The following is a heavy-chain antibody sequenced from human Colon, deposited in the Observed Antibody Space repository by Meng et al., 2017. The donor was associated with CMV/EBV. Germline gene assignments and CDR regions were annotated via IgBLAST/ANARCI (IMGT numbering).Heavy chain of an antibody. CDR1: GFTFRSYG. CDR3: VKEGSSGHTLEY. J-gene: IGHJ4*02. D-gene: IGHD6-19*01. Sequence: VERGEGGGGVVQSGGSLRLSCAASGFTFRSYGMHWVRQAPGKGLEWVAFIQYDGSNKYYADSVKGRFTISRDNSKNTLSLEMNSLRPEDTAVYYCVKEGSSGHTLEYWGQGTLVTVSS. CDR2: IQYDGSNK. V-gene: IGHV3-30*02.